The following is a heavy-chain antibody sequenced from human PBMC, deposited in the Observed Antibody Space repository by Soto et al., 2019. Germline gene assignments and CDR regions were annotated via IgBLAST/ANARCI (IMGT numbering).Heavy chain of an antibody. CDR2: NIPICGTA. V-gene: IGHV1-69*01. J-gene: IGHJ6*02. CDR3: ARGRLNYYGSGSYYISPDDYYYYGMDV. D-gene: IGHD3-10*01. Sequence: QVQLVQSGAEVKKPGSSVKVSCKASGGTFSSYAISWVRQAPGQGLEWMGGNIPICGTANYAQKFQGRVTITADESMSTAYMELSSLRSEDTAVYYCARGRLNYYGSGSYYISPDDYYYYGMDVWGQGTTVTVSS. CDR1: GGTFSSYA.